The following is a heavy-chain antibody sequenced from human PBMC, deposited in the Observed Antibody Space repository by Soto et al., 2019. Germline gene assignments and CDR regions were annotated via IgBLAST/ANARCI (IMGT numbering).Heavy chain of an antibody. CDR3: ARAKYYDILTGYYPSLDY. CDR2: ITNTGGRT. J-gene: IGHJ4*02. V-gene: IGHV3-23*01. D-gene: IGHD3-9*01. Sequence: GGSLRLSCGASGFTFSTYAMTWVRQAPGAGLEWVSTITNTGGRTKYTDSVKGRFSISRDNAKNSLYLQMNSLRAEDTAVYYCARAKYYDILTGYYPSLDYWGQGTLVTV. CDR1: GFTFSTYA.